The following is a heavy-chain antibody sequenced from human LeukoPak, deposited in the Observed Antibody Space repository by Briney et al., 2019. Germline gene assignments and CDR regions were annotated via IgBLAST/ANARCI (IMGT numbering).Heavy chain of an antibody. CDR1: GYTFTGYY. Sequence: ASVKVSCKAPGYTFTGYYMHWVRQAPGQGLEWMGWINPNSGGTNYAQKFQGRVTMTRDTSISTAYMELSRLRSDDTAVYYCATLGNFDWLLSATYYFDYWGQGTLVTVSS. J-gene: IGHJ4*02. CDR3: ATLGNFDWLLSATYYFDY. V-gene: IGHV1-2*02. D-gene: IGHD3-9*01. CDR2: INPNSGGT.